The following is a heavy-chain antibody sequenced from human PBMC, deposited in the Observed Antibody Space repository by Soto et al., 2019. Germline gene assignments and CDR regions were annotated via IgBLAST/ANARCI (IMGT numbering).Heavy chain of an antibody. J-gene: IGHJ5*02. D-gene: IGHD1-1*01. CDR2: ISSSGSTI. Sequence: QVQLVESGGGWVKPGGSLRLSCAPSGFTFSDYYMSWIRRAPGKGLEGVSYISSSGSTIYYADSVKGRFTISRDNAKNSLYLQMNSLRAEDTAVYYCARDWGTGSRLRDWFDPWGQGTLVTVSS. V-gene: IGHV3-11*01. CDR3: ARDWGTGSRLRDWFDP. CDR1: GFTFSDYY.